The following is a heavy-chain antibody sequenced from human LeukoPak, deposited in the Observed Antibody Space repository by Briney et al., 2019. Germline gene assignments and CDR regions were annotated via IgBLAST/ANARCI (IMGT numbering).Heavy chain of an antibody. J-gene: IGHJ4*02. CDR2: ISGSGGST. V-gene: IGHV3-23*01. CDR1: GFTFSSYA. D-gene: IGHD3-22*01. CDR3: AKVSDSGGYQTLVY. Sequence: GGSLRLSCAASGFTFSSYAMSWVRQAPGKGLEWVSAISGSGGSTYYADSVKGRFTISRDNSKNTLYLQMNTLRAEDTAIYYCAKVSDSGGYQTLVYWGQGTLVTVSS.